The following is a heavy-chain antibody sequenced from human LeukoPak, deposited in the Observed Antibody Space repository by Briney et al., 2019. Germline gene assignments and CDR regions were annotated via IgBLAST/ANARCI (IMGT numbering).Heavy chain of an antibody. V-gene: IGHV3-73*01. D-gene: IGHD3-16*02. CDR1: GFTFSGSA. J-gene: IGHJ4*02. CDR3: TRSPPRVSVWGSYRYTLYYFDY. Sequence: GGSLRLSCSAPGFTFSGSAMPSVPQASGKGLEWVGRNRSKANRYATAYAGSVKGRFTISRDDSKNTAYLQMNSLKTEDTAVYYCTRSPPRVSVWGSYRYTLYYFDYWGQGTLVTVSS. CDR2: NRSKANRYAT.